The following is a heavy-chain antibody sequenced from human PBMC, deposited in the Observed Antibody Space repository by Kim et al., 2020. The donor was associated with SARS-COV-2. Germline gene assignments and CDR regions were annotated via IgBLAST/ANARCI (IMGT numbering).Heavy chain of an antibody. D-gene: IGHD2-15*01. J-gene: IGHJ3*02. Sequence: IGYADSVKGRFTISRDNAKNSLYLQMNSLRAEDTALYYCAKLLPDAFDIWGQGTMVTVSS. CDR2: I. V-gene: IGHV3-9*01. CDR3: AKLLPDAFDI.